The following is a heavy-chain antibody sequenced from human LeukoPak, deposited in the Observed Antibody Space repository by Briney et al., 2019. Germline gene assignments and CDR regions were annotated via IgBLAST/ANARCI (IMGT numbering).Heavy chain of an antibody. D-gene: IGHD2-15*01. CDR3: AKGVDYCSGGSCPADY. V-gene: IGHV3-30*18. CDR1: GFTFSNYG. Sequence: GRSLRLSCAASGFTFSNYGIHWVRQAPGKGLEWVAVISYDGNNKYYADSVKGRFTISRDNSKDTLFLQMNSLRAEDTAVYYCAKGVDYCSGGSCPADYWGPGTLVTVSS. J-gene: IGHJ4*02. CDR2: ISYDGNNK.